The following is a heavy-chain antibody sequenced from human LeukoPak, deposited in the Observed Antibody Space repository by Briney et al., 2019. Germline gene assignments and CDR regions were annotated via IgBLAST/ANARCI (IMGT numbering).Heavy chain of an antibody. CDR1: GGSISSYY. D-gene: IGHD3-10*01. CDR3: ARHYQWFGELWQAFDI. J-gene: IGHJ3*02. Sequence: SETLSLTCTVSGGSISSYYWSWIRQPPGKGLEWIGYIYYSGSTNYNPSLKSRVTISVDTSKNQFSLKLSSVTAADTAVYYCARHYQWFGELWQAFDIWGQGTMVTVSS. V-gene: IGHV4-59*08. CDR2: IYYSGST.